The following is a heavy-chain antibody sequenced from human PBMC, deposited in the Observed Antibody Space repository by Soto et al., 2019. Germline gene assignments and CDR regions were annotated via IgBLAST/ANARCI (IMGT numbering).Heavy chain of an antibody. CDR3: VRYCSTTLCNGVATRTFDY. J-gene: IGHJ4*02. Sequence: GALRLSCAASGFTFSSYAMSWVRQAPGKGLEWVSAISSSGNTVYYADSVKGRFTISRDNTRNSLYLQMNSLRDEDTALYYCVRYCSTTLCNGVATRTFDYWGQGTLVTVSS. D-gene: IGHD2-2*01. V-gene: IGHV3-48*02. CDR1: GFTFSSYA. CDR2: ISSSGNTV.